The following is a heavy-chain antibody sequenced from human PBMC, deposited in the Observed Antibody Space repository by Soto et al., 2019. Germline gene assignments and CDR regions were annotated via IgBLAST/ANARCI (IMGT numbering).Heavy chain of an antibody. D-gene: IGHD3-3*01. CDR3: AKKVTIYAVDPADY. Sequence: EVQLLESGGGLVQPGGSLRLSCAASGFTFSDYGMSWVRQAPGKGLEWVSVMSGSGDAAYYADSVKGRSTISRDNSKNTLYLQMNSLRAEDTAVYFCAKKVTIYAVDPADYWGQGTQVAVSS. V-gene: IGHV3-23*01. CDR2: MSGSGDAA. J-gene: IGHJ4*02. CDR1: GFTFSDYG.